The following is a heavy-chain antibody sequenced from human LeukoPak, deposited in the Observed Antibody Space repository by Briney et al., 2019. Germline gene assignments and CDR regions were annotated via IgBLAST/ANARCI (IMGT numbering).Heavy chain of an antibody. D-gene: IGHD3-10*01. Sequence: KSGGSLRLSCAASGFTFSDYYMSWIRQAPGKGLEWVSYISSSGSTIYYADSVKGRFTISRDNAKNPLYLQMNSLRAEDTAVYYCARITSNDAFDIWGQGTMVTVSS. CDR2: ISSSGSTI. V-gene: IGHV3-11*01. J-gene: IGHJ3*02. CDR1: GFTFSDYY. CDR3: ARITSNDAFDI.